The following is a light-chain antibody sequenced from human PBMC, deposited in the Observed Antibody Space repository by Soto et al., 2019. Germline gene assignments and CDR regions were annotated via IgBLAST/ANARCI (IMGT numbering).Light chain of an antibody. Sequence: EVVMTQSPATLSVSPGERATLSCRASQAVSSNLAWYQQKPGQAPRLLIYGASTRATGIPDRFSGSGSGTDFTLTISRLEPEDFAVYYCQQYGRSPWTFGQGTKVEIK. CDR1: QAVSSN. J-gene: IGKJ1*01. V-gene: IGKV3-20*01. CDR2: GAS. CDR3: QQYGRSPWT.